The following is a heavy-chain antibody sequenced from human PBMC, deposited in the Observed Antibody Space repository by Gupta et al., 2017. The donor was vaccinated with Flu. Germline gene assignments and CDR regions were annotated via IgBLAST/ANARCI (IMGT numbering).Heavy chain of an antibody. CDR3: SKGANWAFDV. CDR2: VTGGGSNT. CDR1: GFTFSNYA. J-gene: IGHJ6*02. Sequence: EVQLLVSGGGLAQPGGSLRLSCAASGFTFSNYAMRWVRQAPGKGLAWVSTVTGGGSNTYYADSVKGRGTISGDSYKNTVFLRMNSLRAEDTAVYCYSKGANWAFDVWGQGTTVTVSS. V-gene: IGHV3-23*01. D-gene: IGHD7-27*01.